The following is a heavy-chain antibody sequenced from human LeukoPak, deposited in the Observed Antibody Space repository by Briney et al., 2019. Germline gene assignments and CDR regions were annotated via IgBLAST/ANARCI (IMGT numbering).Heavy chain of an antibody. CDR2: IYYSGST. Sequence: SETLSLTCTVSGASISSSSYYWGWIRQPPGKGLEWIGNIYYSGSTYYNPSLKSRVTISVDTSRNQFSLKLSSVTAADTAVYYCASGDGYYFDYWGQGTLVTVSS. CDR1: GASISSSSYY. V-gene: IGHV4-39*07. J-gene: IGHJ4*02. CDR3: ASGDGYYFDY.